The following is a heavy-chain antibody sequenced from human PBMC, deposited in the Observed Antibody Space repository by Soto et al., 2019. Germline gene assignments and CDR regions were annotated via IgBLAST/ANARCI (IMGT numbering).Heavy chain of an antibody. D-gene: IGHD3-22*01. CDR2: ISGSGGNT. Sequence: EVQLLESGGGLVQPGGSLRLSCAASGFTFSSYAMTWVRQAPGKGLEWVSAISGSGGNTYYADSVKGRFTISRDNPKNTLYLQMNSLRAEDTAVYFCAKAGSGYYYDYWGQGTLVTVSS. J-gene: IGHJ4*02. V-gene: IGHV3-23*01. CDR1: GFTFSSYA. CDR3: AKAGSGYYYDY.